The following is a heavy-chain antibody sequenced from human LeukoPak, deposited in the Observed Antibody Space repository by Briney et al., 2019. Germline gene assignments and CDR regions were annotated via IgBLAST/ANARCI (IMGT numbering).Heavy chain of an antibody. CDR1: GFTFRTYN. V-gene: IGHV3-15*01. D-gene: IGHD1-26*01. CDR3: TTAGWELYYFDY. Sequence: PGGSLRLSCAASGFTFRTYNMNWVRQAPGKGLEWVGRIKSKTDGGTTDYAAPVKGRFTISRDDSKNTLYLQMNSLKTEDTAVYYCTTAGWELYYFDYWGQGTLVTVSS. J-gene: IGHJ4*02. CDR2: IKSKTDGGTT.